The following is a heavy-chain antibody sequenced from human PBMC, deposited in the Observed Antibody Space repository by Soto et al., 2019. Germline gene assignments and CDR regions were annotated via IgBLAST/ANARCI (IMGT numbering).Heavy chain of an antibody. Sequence: QVQLVESGGGLVKHGGSLRLSCATSGFTFSDYYMSWIRQAPGKGLEWVSYISEAGDTLYYADSVKGRITVSRDNAKKTLFLHLHSLRNEDTAVYYCVREGSGWSRGYWGQGTRVIVSS. CDR3: VREGSGWSRGY. J-gene: IGHJ4*02. CDR1: GFTFSDYY. CDR2: ISEAGDTL. D-gene: IGHD6-19*01. V-gene: IGHV3-11*01.